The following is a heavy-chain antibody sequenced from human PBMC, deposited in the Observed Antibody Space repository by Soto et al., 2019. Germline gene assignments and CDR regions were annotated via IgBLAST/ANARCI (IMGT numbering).Heavy chain of an antibody. J-gene: IGHJ4*02. CDR3: ARSWASTDDY. CDR1: GGSISSGGYY. CDR2: IYYSGST. D-gene: IGHD1-26*01. V-gene: IGHV4-61*08. Sequence: SETLSLTCTVSGGSISSGGYYWSWIRQHPGKGLEWIGYIYYSGSTNYNPSLKSRVTISVDTSKNQFSLKLSSVTAADTAVYYCARSWASTDDYWGQGTLVTVSS.